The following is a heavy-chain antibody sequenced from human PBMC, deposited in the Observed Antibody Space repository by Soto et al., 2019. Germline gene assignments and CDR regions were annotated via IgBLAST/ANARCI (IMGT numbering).Heavy chain of an antibody. J-gene: IGHJ4*02. D-gene: IGHD2-2*01. V-gene: IGHV1-8*01. CDR1: GYTFTSYD. Sequence: ASVKVSCKASGYTFTSYDINWVRQATGQGLEWMGWMNPNSGNTGYAQKFQGRVTMTRNTSTSTVYMELSSLRSEDTAVYYCARDIVVVPAATYFDYWGQGTLVTVSS. CDR3: ARDIVVVPAATYFDY. CDR2: MNPNSGNT.